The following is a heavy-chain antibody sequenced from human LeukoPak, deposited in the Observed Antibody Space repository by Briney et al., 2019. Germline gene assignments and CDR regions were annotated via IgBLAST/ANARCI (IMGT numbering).Heavy chain of an antibody. CDR2: IYYSGST. J-gene: IGHJ3*02. D-gene: IGHD2-8*01. CDR1: GGSISGYY. V-gene: IGHV4-59*08. Sequence: PSETLSLTCSVSGGSISGYYWSWIRQPPGKGLEWIGYIYYSGSTNYNPSLKSRVTISFATSKNQFSLRLRSVTATDTAVYYCARRVHNRGLYDLGAFDIWGQGTMVTVSS. CDR3: ARRVHNRGLYDLGAFDI.